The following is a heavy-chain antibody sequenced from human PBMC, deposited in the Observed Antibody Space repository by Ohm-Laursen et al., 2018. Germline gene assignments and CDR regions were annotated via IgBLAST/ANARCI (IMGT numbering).Heavy chain of an antibody. D-gene: IGHD3-3*01. J-gene: IGHJ6*02. Sequence: SLRLSCSASGFTFSSYEMNWVRQAPGKGLEWVSSISSSGSTIYYADSVKGRFTISRDNAKNSLYLQMNSLRAEDTAVYYCARDRSGVTIFGVVTYYYYYGMDVWGQGTTVTVSS. V-gene: IGHV3-48*03. CDR3: ARDRSGVTIFGVVTYYYYYGMDV. CDR1: GFTFSSYE. CDR2: ISSSGSTI.